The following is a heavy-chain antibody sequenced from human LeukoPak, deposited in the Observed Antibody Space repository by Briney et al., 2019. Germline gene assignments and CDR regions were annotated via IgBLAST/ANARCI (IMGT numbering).Heavy chain of an antibody. CDR2: INQDGSEK. CDR1: GFTFSTYC. Sequence: GGSLRLSCAASGFTFSTYCMSWVRQAPGKGLAWVANINQDGSEKYHVDSVKGRFTISRDNADNSLYLQMNSLRADDTAVYYCARGDYYGSGSYLFDYWGQGTLVSVSS. J-gene: IGHJ4*02. D-gene: IGHD3-10*01. V-gene: IGHV3-7*03. CDR3: ARGDYYGSGSYLFDY.